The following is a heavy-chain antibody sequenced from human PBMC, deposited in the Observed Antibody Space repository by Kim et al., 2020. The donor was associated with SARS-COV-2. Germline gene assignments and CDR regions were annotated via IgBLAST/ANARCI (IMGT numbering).Heavy chain of an antibody. D-gene: IGHD4-17*01. CDR2: IWYDGYNI. J-gene: IGHJ6*02. CDR1: GFIFSSYA. Sequence: GGSLRLSCAASGFIFSSYAMHWVRQPPGKGLEWVAFIWYDGYNIYYADSVKGRFTISRDNSRDTLYLEMNSLKAEDSAVYYCARGGDYEFPFAMDVWGQGTTVTVSS. V-gene: IGHV3-33*01. CDR3: ARGGDYEFPFAMDV.